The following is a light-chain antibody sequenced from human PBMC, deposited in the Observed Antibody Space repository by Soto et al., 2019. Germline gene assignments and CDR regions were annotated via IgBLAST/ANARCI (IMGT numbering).Light chain of an antibody. CDR1: SSDVGSYNL. Sequence: QSALTQPASVSGSPGQSITISCTRTSSDVGSYNLVSWYLQHPTKAPKLMIYEVSKRPSGVSNRFSGSKSDNTASLTISGLQAEDEADYYCCSYAGSSTLAVFGGGTQLTVL. CDR2: EVS. CDR3: CSYAGSSTLAV. J-gene: IGLJ7*01. V-gene: IGLV2-23*02.